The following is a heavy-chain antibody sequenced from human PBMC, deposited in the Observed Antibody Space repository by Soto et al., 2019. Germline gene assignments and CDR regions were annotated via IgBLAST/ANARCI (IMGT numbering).Heavy chain of an antibody. D-gene: IGHD3-3*01. CDR3: ARATRDFWSGYYETDYYYYMDV. J-gene: IGHJ6*03. CDR1: GGSISSGCYY. V-gene: IGHV4-31*03. Sequence: SETLCLTCTVSGGSISSGCYYWSWIRQHPEKGLEWIGYIYYSGSTYYNPSLKSRVTISVDTSKNQFSLKLSSVTAADTAVYYCARATRDFWSGYYETDYYYYMDVWGKGTTVTVSS. CDR2: IYYSGST.